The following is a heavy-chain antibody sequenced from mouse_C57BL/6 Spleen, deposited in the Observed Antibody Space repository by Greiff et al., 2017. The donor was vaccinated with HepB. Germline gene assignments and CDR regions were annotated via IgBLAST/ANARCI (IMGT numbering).Heavy chain of an antibody. Sequence: EVKLMESGAELVRPGASVKLSCTASGFNIKDDYMHWVKQRPEQGLEWIGWIDPENGDTESASKFQGKATITADTSSNTAYLQLSSLTSEDTAVYYCTTIYDGETWFAYWGQGTLVTVSA. J-gene: IGHJ3*01. CDR1: GFNIKDDY. CDR3: TTIYDGETWFAY. V-gene: IGHV14-4*01. D-gene: IGHD2-3*01. CDR2: IDPENGDT.